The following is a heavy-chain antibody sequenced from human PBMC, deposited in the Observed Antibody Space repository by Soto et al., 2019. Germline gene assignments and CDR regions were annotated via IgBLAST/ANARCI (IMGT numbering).Heavy chain of an antibody. CDR1: GFTFSSYA. CDR2: ISSNGGST. V-gene: IGHV3-64*01. Sequence: GGSLRLSCAASGFTFSSYAMHWVRQAPGKGLEYVSAISSNGGSTYYANSVKGRFTISRDNSKNTLYLQMGSLRAEDMAVYYCARRTGYSDYWGKGTLVTVSS. D-gene: IGHD3-9*01. CDR3: ARRTGYSDY. J-gene: IGHJ4*02.